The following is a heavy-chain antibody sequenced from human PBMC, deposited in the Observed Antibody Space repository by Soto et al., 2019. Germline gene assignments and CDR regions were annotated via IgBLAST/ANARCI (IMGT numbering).Heavy chain of an antibody. CDR1: GGSISSGTYY. J-gene: IGHJ5*02. CDR2: IYLSGST. D-gene: IGHD2-15*01. Sequence: SETLSLTCTVSGGSISSGTYYWGWVRQPPGKGLEWIGTIYLSGSTYYNPSLKSRVSMSVDTSKNHFSLKMNSVTAADTAVYYCARHLRPQEYCSGGSCYSSSWFDPWGQGTLVTVSS. V-gene: IGHV4-39*01. CDR3: ARHLRPQEYCSGGSCYSSSWFDP.